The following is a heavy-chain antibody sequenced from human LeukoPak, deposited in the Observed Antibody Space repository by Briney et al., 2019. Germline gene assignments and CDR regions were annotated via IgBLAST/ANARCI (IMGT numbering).Heavy chain of an antibody. D-gene: IGHD3-22*01. CDR1: GYTFTSYG. Sequence: GASVKVSCKASGYTFTSYGISWVRQAHGQGLEWMGWISAYNGNTNYAQKLQGRVTMTTDTSTSTAYMELRSLRSDDTAVYYCARDTYYYDSSGYYLHWGQGTLVTVSS. CDR2: ISAYNGNT. J-gene: IGHJ4*02. V-gene: IGHV1-18*01. CDR3: ARDTYYYDSSGYYLH.